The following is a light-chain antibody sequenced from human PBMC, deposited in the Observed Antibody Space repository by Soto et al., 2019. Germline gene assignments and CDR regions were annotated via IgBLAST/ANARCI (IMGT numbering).Light chain of an antibody. CDR2: DAS. Sequence: EIVLTQSPATLSLSPGERATLSCRASQGVSNYLGWFQQKPGQAPKLLIYDASNRATGIPARFSGSGSGTDFTLTISSLEPEDSAVYYCQQRDSWVTFGQGTRLEIK. J-gene: IGKJ5*01. V-gene: IGKV3-11*01. CDR1: QGVSNY. CDR3: QQRDSWVT.